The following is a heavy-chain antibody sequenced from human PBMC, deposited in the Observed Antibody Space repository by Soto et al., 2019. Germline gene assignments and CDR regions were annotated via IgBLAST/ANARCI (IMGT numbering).Heavy chain of an antibody. CDR1: GVSISGSRYY. J-gene: IGHJ6*02. D-gene: IGHD1-26*01. V-gene: IGHV4-39*01. Sequence: SETLSLTCTVSGVSISGSRYYWGWIRQPPGRGLEWIGNIYYSGSTYYTPALKSRVALSVDTSKNQFSLNLNSVTAADTAVYYCARGGIPPSGYGIAYAMDVWGQGTTVTVSS. CDR3: ARGGIPPSGYGIAYAMDV. CDR2: IYYSGST.